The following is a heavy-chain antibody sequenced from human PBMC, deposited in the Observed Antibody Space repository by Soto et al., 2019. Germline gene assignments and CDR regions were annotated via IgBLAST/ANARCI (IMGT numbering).Heavy chain of an antibody. J-gene: IGHJ4*02. D-gene: IGHD3-22*01. CDR1: GYSISSGYY. CDR2: IYHSGST. Sequence: SETLSLTCAVSGYSISSGYYWGWIRQPPGKGLEWIGSIYHSGSTYYNPSLKSRVTISVDTSKNQFSLKLSSVTAADTAVYYCARTRTTAHYDSSGYGYFDYWGQGTLVTVSS. CDR3: ARTRTTAHYDSSGYGYFDY. V-gene: IGHV4-38-2*01.